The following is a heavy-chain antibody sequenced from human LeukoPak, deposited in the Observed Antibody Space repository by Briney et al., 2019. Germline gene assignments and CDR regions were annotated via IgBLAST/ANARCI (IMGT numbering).Heavy chain of an antibody. CDR3: ARQGDNVVVPAAICNLDY. D-gene: IGHD2-2*01. CDR2: RYYSGST. CDR1: GGSISSSSYY. J-gene: IGHJ4*02. Sequence: SETLSLTCTVSGGSISSSSYYWGWIRQPPGKGLEWIGSRYYSGSTYYNPSLKSRVTISVDRSRNQFSLKLSSVTAADTAVYYCARQGDNVVVPAAICNLDYWGQGTLVTVSS. V-gene: IGHV4-39*01.